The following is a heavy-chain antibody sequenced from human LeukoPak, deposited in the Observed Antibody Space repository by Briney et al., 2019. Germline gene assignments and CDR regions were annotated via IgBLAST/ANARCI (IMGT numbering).Heavy chain of an antibody. V-gene: IGHV2-5*02. J-gene: IGHJ4*02. D-gene: IGHD3-10*01. CDR1: GFSLTTSGVS. Sequence: SGPTLVKPTQTLTLTCTFSGFSLTTSGVSVGWIRQPPGKALEWLALIYWDDDKRYSPFLKSRLTITKDTSKDQVVLTMTNMDPVDTATYYCAHSLVRGRSSPFDYWGQGTLVTVSS. CDR3: AHSLVRGRSSPFDY. CDR2: IYWDDDK.